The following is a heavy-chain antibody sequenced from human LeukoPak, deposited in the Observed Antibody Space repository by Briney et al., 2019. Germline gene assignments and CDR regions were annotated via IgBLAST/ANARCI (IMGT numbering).Heavy chain of an antibody. V-gene: IGHV4-4*07. D-gene: IGHD3-10*01. CDR3: VRVNYGSGAYYFDY. J-gene: IGHJ4*02. Sequence: SETLSLTCTVSGGSISSYYWSWIRQPAGKGLEWIGRIYTSGSTNYNPSLKSRVTMSVDTSKNQFSLKLSSVTAADTAVYYCVRVNYGSGAYYFDYWGQGTLVTVSS. CDR1: GGSISSYY. CDR2: IYTSGST.